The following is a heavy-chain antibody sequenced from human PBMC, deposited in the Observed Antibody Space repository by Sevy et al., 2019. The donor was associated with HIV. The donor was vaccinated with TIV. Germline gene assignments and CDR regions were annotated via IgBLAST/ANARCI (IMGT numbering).Heavy chain of an antibody. J-gene: IGHJ6*02. V-gene: IGHV3-23*01. Sequence: GGSLRLSCAASGFTFSSYAVSWVRQAPGKGLEWVSAISGSGGSTYYADSVKGRFTISRDNSKNTLYLQMNSLRAEDTAVYYCAKERVVADLSYGMDVWGQGTTVTVSS. CDR1: GFTFSSYA. CDR2: ISGSGGST. CDR3: AKERVVADLSYGMDV. D-gene: IGHD2-15*01.